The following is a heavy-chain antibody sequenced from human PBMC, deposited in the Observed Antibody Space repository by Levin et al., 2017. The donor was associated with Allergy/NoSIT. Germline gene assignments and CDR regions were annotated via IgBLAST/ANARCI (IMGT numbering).Heavy chain of an antibody. V-gene: IGHV3-48*02. CDR3: AREGSGSYSGSFDY. CDR1: KFTFRSYS. Sequence: GGSLRLSCAASKFTFRSYSMNWVRQAPGKGLEWVSYISGSSTTIYYADSVKGRFTISRDNAKNSLYLQMNSLRDEDTAVYYCAREGSGSYSGSFDYWGQGTLVTVSS. D-gene: IGHD3-10*01. CDR2: ISGSSTTI. J-gene: IGHJ4*02.